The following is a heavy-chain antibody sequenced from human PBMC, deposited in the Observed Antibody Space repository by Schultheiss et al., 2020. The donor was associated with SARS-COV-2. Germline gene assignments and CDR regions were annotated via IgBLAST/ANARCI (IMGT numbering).Heavy chain of an antibody. D-gene: IGHD4-17*01. Sequence: ASVKVSCKASGYTFTGYYMHWVRQAPGQGLEWMGWINPNSGGTNYAQKFQGRVTMTRDTSISTAYMELSRLRSDDTAVYYCARSLANHTVTTRWVPWGEYYGMDVWGQGTTVTVSS. V-gene: IGHV1-2*02. CDR3: ARSLANHTVTTRWVPWGEYYGMDV. CDR1: GYTFTGYY. J-gene: IGHJ6*02. CDR2: INPNSGGT.